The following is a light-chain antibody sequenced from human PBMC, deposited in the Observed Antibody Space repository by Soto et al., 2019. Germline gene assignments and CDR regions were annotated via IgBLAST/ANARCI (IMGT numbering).Light chain of an antibody. CDR2: GAS. J-gene: IGKJ4*01. V-gene: IGKV1-9*01. CDR1: QDITSY. Sequence: IQLTQSPSSLPASVGDIVTITSRASQDITSYLAWYQQKPGKAPNLLIYGASTLQSGVPSRFSGSSSGTDFTLTISSLQAEDFASYYCQQTRAYPSTFGRGTKVDIK. CDR3: QQTRAYPST.